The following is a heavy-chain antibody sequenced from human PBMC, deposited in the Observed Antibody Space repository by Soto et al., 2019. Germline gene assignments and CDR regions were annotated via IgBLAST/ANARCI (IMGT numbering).Heavy chain of an antibody. CDR3: ARADCSSTSCSLGFDP. CDR1: GYSFTSYT. Sequence: QVQLVQSGAEVKKPGASVKVSCKASGYSFTSYTMHWVRLAPGQRLEWMGWINAANGNAKYAQRFQGRVTITRDTSESTAYMELSSLRSEDTAVYYCARADCSSTSCSLGFDPWGQGTLVTVSS. CDR2: INAANGNA. J-gene: IGHJ5*02. D-gene: IGHD2-2*01. V-gene: IGHV1-3*01.